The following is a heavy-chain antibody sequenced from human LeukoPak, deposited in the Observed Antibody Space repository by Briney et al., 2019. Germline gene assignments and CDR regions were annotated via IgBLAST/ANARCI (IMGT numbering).Heavy chain of an antibody. CDR2: IRYDGSNK. J-gene: IGHJ4*02. CDR1: GFTFSSYG. CDR3: ARNSGNYFSLPY. V-gene: IGHV3-30*02. Sequence: PGGSLRLSCAASGFTFSSYGMSWVRRAPGKGLEWVAFIRYDGSNKYYADSVKGRFTISRDNSKNTLYLQMNSLRAEDTAVYYCARNSGNYFSLPYWGQGTLVTVSS. D-gene: IGHD1-26*01.